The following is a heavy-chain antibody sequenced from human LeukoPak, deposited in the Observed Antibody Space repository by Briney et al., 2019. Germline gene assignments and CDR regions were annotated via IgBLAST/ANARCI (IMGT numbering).Heavy chain of an antibody. CDR3: AKFVGVNVNTCFDC. V-gene: IGHV3-23*01. CDR1: GFTFSGYA. D-gene: IGHD1-26*01. CDR2: LTGSGSNT. Sequence: AGGSLRLSCAASGFTFSGYAMSWVRQAPGKGLQWVSSLTGSGSNTYYADSVKGRFTISRDNSKNTLYLQMNSLRAEDTAVYYCAKFVGVNVNTCFDCWGQGTLVTVSS. J-gene: IGHJ4*02.